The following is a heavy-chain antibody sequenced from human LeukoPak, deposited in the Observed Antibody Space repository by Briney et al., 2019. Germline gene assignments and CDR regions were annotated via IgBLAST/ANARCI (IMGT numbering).Heavy chain of an antibody. CDR1: GYSFTSCW. J-gene: IGHJ4*02. V-gene: IGHV5-51*01. CDR2: IYPGDSNT. Sequence: GESLKSSCKGSGYSFTSCWIGWLRQMPGKGLEWMGIIYPGDSNTRYSPSFQGQVTISADKSISTAYLQWSSLKASDTAMYYCARTAYCGGDCFFDYWGQGTLVTVPS. D-gene: IGHD2-21*02. CDR3: ARTAYCGGDCFFDY.